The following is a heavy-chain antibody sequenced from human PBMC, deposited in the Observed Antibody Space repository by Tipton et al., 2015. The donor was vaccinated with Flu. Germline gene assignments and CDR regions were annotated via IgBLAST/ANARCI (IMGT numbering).Heavy chain of an antibody. V-gene: IGHV4-61*02. D-gene: IGHD3-10*01. CDR3: ARSTYYYGSGSADY. Sequence: TLSLTCSVSGGSISSGSYYWTWIRQSAEKGLEWIGRINTRGTTNYNPSLKSRVTISVDTAKNQFSQRLSSVTAADTAVYFCARSTYYYGSGSADYWGQGTLVTVSS. J-gene: IGHJ4*02. CDR2: INTRGTT. CDR1: GGSISSGSYY.